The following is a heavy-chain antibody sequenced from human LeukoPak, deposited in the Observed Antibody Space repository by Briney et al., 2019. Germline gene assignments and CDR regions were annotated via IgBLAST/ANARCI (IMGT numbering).Heavy chain of an antibody. D-gene: IGHD4-17*01. CDR2: IYYSGST. V-gene: IGHV4-59*01. CDR1: GGSISSYY. Sequence: SETLSLTCTVSGGSISSYYWSWIRQPPGKGLEWIGYIYYSGSTNYNPSLKSRVTISVDTSKNQFSLKLSSVTAADTAVYYCARDRATTVTMGYFDYWGQGTLVTVSS. J-gene: IGHJ4*02. CDR3: ARDRATTVTMGYFDY.